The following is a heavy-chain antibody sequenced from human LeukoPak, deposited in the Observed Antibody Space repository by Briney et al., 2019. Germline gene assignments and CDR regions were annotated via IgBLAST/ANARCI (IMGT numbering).Heavy chain of an antibody. CDR3: ARDCSGGSCYSGWGYYYGMDV. V-gene: IGHV3-48*04. D-gene: IGHD2-15*01. Sequence: GGSLRLSCAASGFTFSSYSMNWVRQAPGKGLEWVSYISSSSSTIYYADSVKGRFTISRDNAKNSLYLQMNSLRAEVTAVYYCARDCSGGSCYSGWGYYYGMDVWGQGTTVTVSS. J-gene: IGHJ6*02. CDR2: ISSSSSTI. CDR1: GFTFSSYS.